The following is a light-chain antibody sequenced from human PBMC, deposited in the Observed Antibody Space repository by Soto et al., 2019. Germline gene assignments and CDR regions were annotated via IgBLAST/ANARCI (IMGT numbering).Light chain of an antibody. CDR3: QQRIT. CDR2: DAS. Sequence: EIVLTQSPGTLSLSPGEIATLSCRASQSVSSYLAWYQQKPGQAPRLLIYDASNRATGIPARFSGSGSGTDFTLTISSLEPEDFAVYYCQQRITFGQGTRLEIK. CDR1: QSVSSY. V-gene: IGKV3-11*01. J-gene: IGKJ5*01.